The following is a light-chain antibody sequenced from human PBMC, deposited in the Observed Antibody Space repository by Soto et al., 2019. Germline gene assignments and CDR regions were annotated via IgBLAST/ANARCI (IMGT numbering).Light chain of an antibody. Sequence: DVQMPQSPSSLSASVGDRVTISCQASQDINNYLNWFQQKPGKAPKLLIYDVLNLETGVPSRFSGSGAGAYFTLTISSLQPEDIATYYGQQYDKHPITFGQGTRLEIK. V-gene: IGKV1-33*01. CDR1: QDINNY. J-gene: IGKJ5*01. CDR2: DVL. CDR3: QQYDKHPIT.